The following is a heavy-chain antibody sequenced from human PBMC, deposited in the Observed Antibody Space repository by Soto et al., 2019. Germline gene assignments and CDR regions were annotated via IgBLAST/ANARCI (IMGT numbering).Heavy chain of an antibody. CDR2: ISGSGGST. V-gene: IGHV3-23*01. CDR1: GFTFSSYA. Sequence: EVQLLESGGGLVQPGGSLRLSCAASGFTFSSYAMSRVRQAPGKGLEWVSAISGSGGSTYYADSVKGRFTISRDNSKNTLYLQMNSLRAEDTAVYYCAKGKRGPGAFDIWGQGTMVTVSS. CDR3: AKGKRGPGAFDI. J-gene: IGHJ3*02.